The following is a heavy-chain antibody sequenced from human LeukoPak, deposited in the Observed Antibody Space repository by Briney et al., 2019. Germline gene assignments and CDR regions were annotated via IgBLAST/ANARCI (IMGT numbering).Heavy chain of an antibody. CDR1: GYTFVTYG. Sequence: ASVKVSCKASGYTFVTYGINWVRQAPGQRPEWMGWISTYNGNTKYALKIQDRVTLTRDTSTTTACMELRSLTSDDRAVYYCTRASFDHWGQGTLVIVSS. J-gene: IGHJ4*02. V-gene: IGHV1-18*01. CDR3: TRASFDH. CDR2: ISTYNGNT.